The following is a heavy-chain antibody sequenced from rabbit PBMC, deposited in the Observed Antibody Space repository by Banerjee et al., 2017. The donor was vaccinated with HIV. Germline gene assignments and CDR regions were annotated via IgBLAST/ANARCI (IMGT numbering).Heavy chain of an antibody. CDR1: GFDFSSSYY. CDR2: INTGDGST. V-gene: IGHV1S40*01. D-gene: IGHD2-1*01. CDR3: ARGVWVDGDGPDYFNL. Sequence: QSLEESGGDLVKPGASLTLTCTASGFDFSSSYYMCWVRQAPGKGLEWIGCINTGDGSTYYASWAKGRFTISKTSSTTVTLQMTSLTAADTATYFCARGVWVDGDGPDYFNLWGPGTLVTVS. J-gene: IGHJ4*01.